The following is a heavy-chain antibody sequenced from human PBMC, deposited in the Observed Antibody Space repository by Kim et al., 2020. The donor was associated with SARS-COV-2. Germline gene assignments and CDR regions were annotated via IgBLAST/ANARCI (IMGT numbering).Heavy chain of an antibody. Sequence: SETLSLTCSVYNGSFSYYYWSCIRQAPGKTLEWIAAINHAGSTKYNPSLKSRVTISIDTSKNLFSLKLSSMTAADTAVYYCAKTMPTYFNVLTGSPTTYWFDPWGQGTQVTVSS. D-gene: IGHD3-9*01. V-gene: IGHV4-34*01. J-gene: IGHJ5*02. CDR2: INHAGST. CDR1: NGSFSYYY. CDR3: AKTMPTYFNVLTGSPTTYWFDP.